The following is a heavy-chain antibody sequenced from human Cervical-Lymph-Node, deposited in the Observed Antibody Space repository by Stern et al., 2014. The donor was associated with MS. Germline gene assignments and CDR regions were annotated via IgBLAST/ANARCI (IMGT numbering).Heavy chain of an antibody. CDR1: GFTFSSYS. J-gene: IGHJ5*02. V-gene: IGHV3-21*01. CDR2: ISSSSSYI. Sequence: EVQLVESGGGLVKPGGSLRLSCAASGFTFSSYSMNWVRQAPGKGLEWVSSISSSSSYIYYADSVKGRFTISRDNAKNSLYLQMNSLRAEDTAVYYCARDAERYCTNGVCYRSRNWFDPWGQGTLVTVSS. CDR3: ARDAERYCTNGVCYRSRNWFDP. D-gene: IGHD2-8*01.